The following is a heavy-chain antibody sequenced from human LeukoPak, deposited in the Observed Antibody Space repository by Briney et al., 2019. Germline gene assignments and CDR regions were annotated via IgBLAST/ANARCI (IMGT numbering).Heavy chain of an antibody. Sequence: GGSLRLSCAASGFTFDSYAISWVRQAPGKGLEWVSGISIGDSTFYANSVKGRFTISRDKSKNTLYLQMNSLRAEDTAVYYCAKEILPYDYWGQGTLVTVSS. CDR1: GFTFDSYA. CDR3: AKEILPYDY. V-gene: IGHV3-23*01. CDR2: ISIGDST. J-gene: IGHJ4*02.